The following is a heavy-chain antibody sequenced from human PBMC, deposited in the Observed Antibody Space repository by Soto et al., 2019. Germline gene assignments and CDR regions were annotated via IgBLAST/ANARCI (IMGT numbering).Heavy chain of an antibody. CDR2: IDTSYSYS. D-gene: IGHD2-15*01. CDR3: ARYCSSSSCSLLYGMDV. V-gene: IGHV5-10-1*01. J-gene: IGHJ6*02. Sequence: AEPLKISCNGAGYSFTKYCIIWVRQVPGKGLEWMGRIDTSYSYSHYRPSFQGHVTISVDKSISTGYLQWSSLKASDTAMYYCARYCSSSSCSLLYGMDVWGQGTTVTVSS. CDR1: GYSFTKYC.